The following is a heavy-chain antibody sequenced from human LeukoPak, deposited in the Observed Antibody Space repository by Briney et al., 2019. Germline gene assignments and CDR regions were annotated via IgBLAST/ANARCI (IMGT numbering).Heavy chain of an antibody. Sequence: SETLSLTCTVSGGSISSGGYYWSWIRHPPGKALEWIGYMYHSGSTYYNPSPKSRVTISVDTSKNQFSLKLSSVTAADTAVYYCARSTRVGLPFNSGYLGFTFDIWGQGTMVTVSS. J-gene: IGHJ3*02. CDR3: ARSTRVGLPFNSGYLGFTFDI. CDR2: MYHSGST. V-gene: IGHV4-30-2*02. D-gene: IGHD3-22*01. CDR1: GGSISSGGYY.